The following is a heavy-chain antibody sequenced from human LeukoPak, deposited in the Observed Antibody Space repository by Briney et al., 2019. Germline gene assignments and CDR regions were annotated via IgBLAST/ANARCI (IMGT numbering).Heavy chain of an antibody. CDR3: ARAPTRDDAFDI. J-gene: IGHJ3*02. V-gene: IGHV3-48*04. D-gene: IGHD1/OR15-1a*01. Sequence: GGSLRLSCAASGFTFSSYSMNWVRQAPGKGLEWVSYISGRSSSIHYADSVKGRFTISRDNAKNSLYLQMNSLRAEDTAVYYCARAPTRDDAFDIWGQGTMVTVSS. CDR2: ISGRSSSI. CDR1: GFTFSSYS.